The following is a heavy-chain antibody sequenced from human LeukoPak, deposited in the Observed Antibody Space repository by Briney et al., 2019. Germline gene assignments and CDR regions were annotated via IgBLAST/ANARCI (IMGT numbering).Heavy chain of an antibody. J-gene: IGHJ4*02. CDR2: INPNSGGT. V-gene: IGHV1-2*02. Sequence: ASVKVSCKASGYTFTGYYMRWVRQAPGQGLEWMGWINPNSGGTNYAQKFQGRVTMTRDTSISTAYMELSRLRSDDTAVYYCARVDDSSGTYFDYWGQGTLVTVSS. CDR1: GYTFTGYY. CDR3: ARVDDSSGTYFDY. D-gene: IGHD3-22*01.